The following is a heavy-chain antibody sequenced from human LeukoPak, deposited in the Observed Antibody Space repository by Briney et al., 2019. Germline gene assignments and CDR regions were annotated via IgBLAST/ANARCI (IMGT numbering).Heavy chain of an antibody. Sequence: GGSLRLSCAASGFTFDDYGMSWVRQAPGKGLEWVSGINWNGSSTGYADSVKGRFTIPRDNAKNSLYLQMNSLRAEDTALYHCARSVEVGATTAGDYWGQGTLVTVSS. J-gene: IGHJ4*02. CDR2: INWNGSST. V-gene: IGHV3-20*01. CDR3: ARSVEVGATTAGDY. D-gene: IGHD1-26*01. CDR1: GFTFDDYG.